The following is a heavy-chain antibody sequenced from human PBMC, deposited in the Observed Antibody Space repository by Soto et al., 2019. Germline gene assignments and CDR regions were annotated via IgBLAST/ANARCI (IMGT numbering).Heavy chain of an antibody. Sequence: EVQLLESGGGLVQPVGSLRLSCAASGFPFGRSAMSWVRQAPGMGLEWVSTIISDTARTHYADSVKGRFTISRDSPKNTMFLQMNSLRAADTAVYYCATQDCSGAACSPPGWGQGTLVTVSS. CDR1: GFPFGRSA. CDR2: IISDTART. J-gene: IGHJ4*02. CDR3: ATQDCSGAACSPPG. D-gene: IGHD2-15*01. V-gene: IGHV3-23*01.